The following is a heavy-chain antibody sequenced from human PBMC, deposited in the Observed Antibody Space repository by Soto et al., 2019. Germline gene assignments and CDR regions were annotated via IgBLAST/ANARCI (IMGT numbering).Heavy chain of an antibody. CDR3: ARSRRTYGSSGYLYNWFDP. D-gene: IGHD3-22*01. J-gene: IGHJ5*02. V-gene: IGHV1-2*04. CDR2: INPNSGGT. Sequence: GASVKVSCKASGYTFTGYYMHWVRQAPGQGLEWMGWINPNSGGTNYAQKFQGWVTMTRDTSISTAYMELSRLRSDDTAVYYCARSRRTYGSSGYLYNWFDPWGQGTLVTVSS. CDR1: GYTFTGYY.